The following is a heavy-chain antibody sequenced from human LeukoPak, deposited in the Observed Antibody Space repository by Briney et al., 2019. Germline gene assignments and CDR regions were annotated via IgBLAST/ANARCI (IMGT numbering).Heavy chain of an antibody. CDR1: GGSISSYY. CDR3: ARDLFVSANYYDSSGYYSV. J-gene: IGHJ4*02. D-gene: IGHD3-22*01. CDR2: IYYSGST. Sequence: SETLSLTCTVSGGSISSYYWSWLRQPPGKGLEWFGYIYYSGSTNYNPSLKSRVTISVDTSKNQFSLKLSSVTAADTAVYYCARDLFVSANYYDSSGYYSVWGQGTLVTVSS. V-gene: IGHV4-59*01.